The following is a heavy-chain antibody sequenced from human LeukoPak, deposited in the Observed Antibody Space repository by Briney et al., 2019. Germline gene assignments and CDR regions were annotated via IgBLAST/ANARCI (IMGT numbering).Heavy chain of an antibody. CDR3: ARTGAAAGRRNYFDY. CDR1: GYSISNTNW. CDR2: IYYSGST. D-gene: IGHD6-13*01. Sequence: SDTLSLTCAVSGYSISNTNWWGWIRQPPGRGLEWIGYIYYSGSTYYNPSLKSRVTMSVDTSKNQFSLKLSSVTAVDTAVYYCARTGAAAGRRNYFDYWGQGTLVTVSS. V-gene: IGHV4-28*01. J-gene: IGHJ4*02.